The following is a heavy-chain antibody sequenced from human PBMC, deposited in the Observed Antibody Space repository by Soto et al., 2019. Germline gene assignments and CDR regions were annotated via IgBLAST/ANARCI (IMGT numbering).Heavy chain of an antibody. CDR3: ARGLDCSSTSCSAG. CDR1: GGTLSSYA. J-gene: IGHJ4*02. Sequence: SVKVAGKASGGTLSSYAISWVRHAPGQGLEWMGGIIPIFGTANYAQKFQGRVKITADESTSTAYMELSSLRSGETAVYYCARGLDCSSTSCSAGWGQGTLVTVSS. V-gene: IGHV1-69*13. CDR2: IIPIFGTA. D-gene: IGHD2-2*01.